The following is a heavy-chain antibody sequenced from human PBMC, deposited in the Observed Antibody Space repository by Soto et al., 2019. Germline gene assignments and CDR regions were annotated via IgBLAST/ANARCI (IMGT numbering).Heavy chain of an antibody. V-gene: IGHV4-31*03. CDR1: GGSISSGGYY. CDR3: ARERIAAPNWFDP. J-gene: IGHJ5*02. Sequence: QVQLQESGPGLVKPSQTLSLTCTVSGGSISSGGYYWSWIRQHPGKGLEWIGYIYYSGSTYYNPSLKSRVTISVDTSKTQFSLKLSSVTAADTAVYYFARERIAAPNWFDPWGQGTLVTVSS. D-gene: IGHD6-6*01. CDR2: IYYSGST.